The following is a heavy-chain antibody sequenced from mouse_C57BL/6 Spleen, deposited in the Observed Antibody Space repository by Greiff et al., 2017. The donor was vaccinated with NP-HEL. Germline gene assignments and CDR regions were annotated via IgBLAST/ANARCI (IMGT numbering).Heavy chain of an antibody. CDR2: IDPENGDT. D-gene: IGHD1-1*01. V-gene: IGHV14-4*01. J-gene: IGHJ2*01. Sequence: EVQLQESGAELVRPGASVKLSCTASGFNIKDDYMHWVKQRPEQGLEWIGWIDPENGDTEYASKFQGKATITADTSSNTAYLQLSSLTSEDTAVYYCTTSNYDRYWGQGTTLTVSS. CDR3: TTSNYDRY. CDR1: GFNIKDDY.